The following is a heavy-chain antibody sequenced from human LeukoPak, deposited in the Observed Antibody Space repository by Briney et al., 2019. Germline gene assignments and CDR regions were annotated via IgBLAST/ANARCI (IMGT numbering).Heavy chain of an antibody. CDR3: ARDPSYSSGWSNFDY. J-gene: IGHJ4*02. V-gene: IGHV4-4*07. CDR1: GGSISSYF. D-gene: IGHD6-19*01. Sequence: SETLSLTCTVSGGSISSYFWNWIRQPAGKGLEWIGRIYTSGSTNYNPSLKSRVTMSVDTSKNQFSLKLSSVTAADTAVYYCARDPSYSSGWSNFDYWGQGTLVTVSS. CDR2: IYTSGST.